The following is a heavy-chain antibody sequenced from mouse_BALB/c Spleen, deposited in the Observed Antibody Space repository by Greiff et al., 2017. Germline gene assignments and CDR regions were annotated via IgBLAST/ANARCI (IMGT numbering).Heavy chain of an antibody. V-gene: IGHV2-6-4*01. CDR3: ARDRGYYAMDY. CDR2: IWGDGST. CDR1: GFSLSRYS. D-gene: IGHD2-14*01. Sequence: VKLMESGPGLVAPSQSLSITCTVSGFSLSRYSVHWVRQPPGKGLEWLGMIWGDGSTDYNSALKSRLSISKDNSKSQVFLKMNSLQTDDTARYYCARDRGYYAMDYWGQGTSVTVSS. J-gene: IGHJ4*01.